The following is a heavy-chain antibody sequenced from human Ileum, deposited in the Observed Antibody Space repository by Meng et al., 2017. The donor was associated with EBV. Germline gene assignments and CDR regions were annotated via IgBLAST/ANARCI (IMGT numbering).Heavy chain of an antibody. Sequence: LPLQYSGPGLLKPSETLSLTATVSGDSISSGEYCWNWIRQPPGKGLEWIGSIYHSGSTYYQPSLKSRVTISLDSSKNQFSLRLSSVTAADTAVYYCARDPAYPRGWFDPWGQGTLVTVSS. CDR1: GDSISSGEYC. J-gene: IGHJ5*02. V-gene: IGHV4-39*07. CDR3: ARDPAYPRGWFDP. CDR2: IYHSGST.